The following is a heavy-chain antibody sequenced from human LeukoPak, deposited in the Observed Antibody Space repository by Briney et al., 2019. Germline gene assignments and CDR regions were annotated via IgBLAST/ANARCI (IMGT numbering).Heavy chain of an antibody. CDR2: ISSSGSTI. V-gene: IGHV3-11*01. CDR1: GFTFSDYY. Sequence: PGGSLRLSCAASGFTFSDYYMSWLRQAPGKGLEWVSYISSSGSTIYYADSVKGRFTISRDNAKNSLYLQMNSLRAEDTAVYYCAREQDYYGSGSPPYYYYGMDVWGQGTTVTVSS. D-gene: IGHD3-10*01. J-gene: IGHJ6*02. CDR3: AREQDYYGSGSPPYYYYGMDV.